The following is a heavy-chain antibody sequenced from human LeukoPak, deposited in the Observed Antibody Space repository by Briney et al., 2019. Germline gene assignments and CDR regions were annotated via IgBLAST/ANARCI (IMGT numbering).Heavy chain of an antibody. CDR3: ARQGATSWSFDY. Sequence: RTSETLSPTCTVSGGSISSYYWSWIRQPPGKGLEWIGYIYYSGSTNYNPSLKSRVTISVDTSKNQFSLKLSSVTAADTAVYYCARQGATSWSFDYWGQGTLVTVSS. CDR2: IYYSGST. CDR1: GGSISSYY. D-gene: IGHD1-26*01. J-gene: IGHJ4*02. V-gene: IGHV4-59*08.